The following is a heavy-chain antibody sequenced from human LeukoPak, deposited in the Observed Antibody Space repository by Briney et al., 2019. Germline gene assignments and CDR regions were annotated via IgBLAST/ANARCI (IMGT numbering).Heavy chain of an antibody. J-gene: IGHJ6*03. V-gene: IGHV1-46*01. Sequence: ASVKVSCKASGYTFTSYYMHWVRQAPGQGLEWMGIINPSGGSTSYAQKFQGRVTMTRDMSTSTVYMVLSSLRSEDTAVYYCARDLAYSSSWLYYYYYMDVWGKGTTVTVSS. CDR2: INPSGGST. CDR3: ARDLAYSSSWLYYYYYMDV. CDR1: GYTFTSYY. D-gene: IGHD6-6*01.